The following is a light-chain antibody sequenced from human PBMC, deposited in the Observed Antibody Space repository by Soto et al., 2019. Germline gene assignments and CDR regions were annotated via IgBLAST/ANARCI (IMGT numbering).Light chain of an antibody. CDR3: QQYGSSPRT. CDR1: QSVSSNF. J-gene: IGKJ1*01. V-gene: IGKV3-20*01. Sequence: ESVLTQSPGTLSLSPGERATLSCRASQSVSSNFLAWYQQKPGQAPRLLIYGASNRATGFPDRFSGSGSGTDFTLTITRLEPEDFAVYFCQQYGSSPRTFGQGTKVEI. CDR2: GAS.